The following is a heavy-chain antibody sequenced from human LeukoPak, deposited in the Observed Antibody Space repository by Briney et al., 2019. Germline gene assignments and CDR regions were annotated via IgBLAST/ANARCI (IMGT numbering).Heavy chain of an antibody. Sequence: SETLSLTCTVSGGSISSSSYYWGWIRQPPGKGLEWIGNIFYSGSTYYNPSLKSRVTISVDTSKNQFSLKLSSVTAADTAVYYCATTYYYGSGSEIFFDYWGQGTLVTVSS. V-gene: IGHV4-39*01. D-gene: IGHD3-10*01. CDR1: GGSISSSSYY. CDR2: IFYSGST. J-gene: IGHJ4*02. CDR3: ATTYYYGSGSEIFFDY.